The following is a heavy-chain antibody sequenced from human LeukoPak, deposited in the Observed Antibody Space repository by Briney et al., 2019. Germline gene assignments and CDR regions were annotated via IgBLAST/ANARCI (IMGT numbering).Heavy chain of an antibody. D-gene: IGHD2-15*01. CDR3: YRGRPFDY. CDR1: GYTFRNNA. CDR2: IYPGDSDT. J-gene: IGHJ4*02. V-gene: IGHV5-51*01. Sequence: KVSCKTSGYTFRNNAITWVRQAPGQGLEWMGIIYPGDSDTRYSPSFQGQVTISADKSISTAYLQWSSLKASDTAMYYCYRGRPFDYWGQGTLVTVSS.